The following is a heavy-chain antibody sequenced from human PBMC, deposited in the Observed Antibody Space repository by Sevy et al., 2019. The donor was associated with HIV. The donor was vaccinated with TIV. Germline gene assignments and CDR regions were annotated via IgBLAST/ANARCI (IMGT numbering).Heavy chain of an antibody. CDR1: GGSFSGYY. J-gene: IGHJ5*02. V-gene: IGHV4-34*01. CDR3: ASQNEMVEMATITRNWFDP. CDR2: INHSGST. D-gene: IGHD5-12*01. Sequence: SETLSLTCAVYGGSFSGYYWSWIRQPPGKGREGMGEINHSGSTNYNPSLKSQVTISVDTSKNQFSLKLSSVTAADTAVYYCASQNEMVEMATITRNWFDPWGQGTLVTVSS.